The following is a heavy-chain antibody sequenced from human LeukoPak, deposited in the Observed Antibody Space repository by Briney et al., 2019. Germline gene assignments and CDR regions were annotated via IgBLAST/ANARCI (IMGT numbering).Heavy chain of an antibody. Sequence: PGGSLRLSCAASGFTFSEYYMTWIRQAPGKGLELVSYISYSGSSKYYADSVKGRFTISRDNVKNSLYLQMTSLRTEDTAVFYCATNYFDSSGPDYWSLGTLVTVSS. CDR1: GFTFSEYY. D-gene: IGHD3-22*01. V-gene: IGHV3-11*01. CDR2: ISYSGSSK. CDR3: ATNYFDSSGPDY. J-gene: IGHJ4*02.